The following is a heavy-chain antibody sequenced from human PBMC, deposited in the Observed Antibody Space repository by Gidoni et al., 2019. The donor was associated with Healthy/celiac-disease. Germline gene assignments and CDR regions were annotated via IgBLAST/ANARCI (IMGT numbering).Heavy chain of an antibody. CDR1: GFTFSGYS. CDR3: ARDRLDTAMV. CDR2: ISSNSSYI. V-gene: IGHV3-21*01. D-gene: IGHD5-18*01. J-gene: IGHJ4*02. Sequence: EVQLVESGGGLVKPGGSLRLSCAASGFTFSGYSMNWVRQAPGKGLGWVSSISSNSSYIYYADSVKGRFTISRDNAKNSLYLQMNSLRAEDTAVYYCARDRLDTAMVWGQGTLVTVSS.